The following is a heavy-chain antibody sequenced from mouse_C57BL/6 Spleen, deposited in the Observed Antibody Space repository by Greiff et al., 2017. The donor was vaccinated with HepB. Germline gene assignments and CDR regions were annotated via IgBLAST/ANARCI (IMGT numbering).Heavy chain of an antibody. V-gene: IGHV14-4*01. CDR1: GFNIKDDY. J-gene: IGHJ3*01. D-gene: IGHD2-3*01. CDR3: TTVTPFAY. CDR2: IDPENGDT. Sequence: EVKVEESGAELVRPGASVKLSCTASGFNIKDDYMHWVKQRPEQGLEWIGWIDPENGDTEYASKFQGKATITADTSSNTAYLQLSSLTSEDTAVYYCTTVTPFAYWGQGTLVTVSA.